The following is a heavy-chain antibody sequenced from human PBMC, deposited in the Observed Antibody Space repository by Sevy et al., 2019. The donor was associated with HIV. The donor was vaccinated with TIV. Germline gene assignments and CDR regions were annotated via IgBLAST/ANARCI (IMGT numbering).Heavy chain of an antibody. J-gene: IGHJ4*02. D-gene: IGHD3-10*01. CDR2: ISAFNGNK. V-gene: IGHV1-18*01. CDR1: GYTFNSHG. Sequence: ASVKVSCKASGYTFNSHGISWVRQAPGQGLEWMGWISAFNGNKNSAQKFQDRDAMTTDTSTSTAYMELRGLKPDDTAVYYCARDRMVYPSGSHHPLAYWGQGTLVTVSS. CDR3: ARDRMVYPSGSHHPLAY.